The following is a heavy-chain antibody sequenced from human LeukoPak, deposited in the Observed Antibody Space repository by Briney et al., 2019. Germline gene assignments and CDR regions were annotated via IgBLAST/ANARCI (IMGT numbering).Heavy chain of an antibody. CDR3: ARAAFGGVIVKGDADY. V-gene: IGHV1-18*01. CDR1: GYTFTSYG. D-gene: IGHD3-16*02. Sequence: GASVKVSCKASGYTFTSYGISWVRQAPGQGLEWKGWISAYNGNTNYAQKLQGRVTMTTDTSTSTAYMELRSLRSDDTAVYYCARAAFGGVIVKGDADYWGQGTLVTVSS. CDR2: ISAYNGNT. J-gene: IGHJ4*02.